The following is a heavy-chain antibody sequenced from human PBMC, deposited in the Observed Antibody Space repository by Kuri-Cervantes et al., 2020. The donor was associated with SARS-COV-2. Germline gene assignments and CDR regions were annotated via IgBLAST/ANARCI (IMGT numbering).Heavy chain of an antibody. D-gene: IGHD1-1*01. Sequence: SETLSLTCTVSGGSVSSGSYYWSWIRQPPGKGLEWIGYIYYSGSTNYNPSLKSRVTISVDTSKNQFSLKLSSVTAADTAVYYCARVFWNRGPGYYYMDVWGKGTTVTVSS. CDR1: GGSVSSGSYY. V-gene: IGHV4-61*01. CDR3: ARVFWNRGPGYYYMDV. CDR2: IYYSGST. J-gene: IGHJ6*03.